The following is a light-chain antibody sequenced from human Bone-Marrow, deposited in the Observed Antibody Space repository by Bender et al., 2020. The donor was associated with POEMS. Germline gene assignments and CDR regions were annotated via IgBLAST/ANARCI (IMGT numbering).Light chain of an antibody. V-gene: IGLV2-23*02. J-gene: IGLJ1*01. Sequence: QSALTQPASVSGSPGQSITISCTGTSSDVGNYNLVSWYQQHPGKAPKFMIYEVSKRPSGISNRFSGSKSGNTASLTISGLQAEDEADYYCCSYAGSSGFVFGTGTKVTVL. CDR1: SSDVGNYNL. CDR2: EVS. CDR3: CSYAGSSGFV.